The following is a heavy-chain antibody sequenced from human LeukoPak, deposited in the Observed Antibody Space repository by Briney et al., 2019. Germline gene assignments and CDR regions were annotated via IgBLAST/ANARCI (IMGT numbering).Heavy chain of an antibody. CDR3: AKAPGNYYDSSGSLYYFDY. CDR1: GFTFSSYA. CDR2: ISGSGGST. V-gene: IGHV3-23*01. D-gene: IGHD3-22*01. J-gene: IGHJ4*02. Sequence: GGSLRLSCAASGFTFSSYAMSWVRQAPGKGLGWVSAISGSGGSTYYADSVKGRFTISRDNSKNTLYLQMNSLRAEDTAVYYCAKAPGNYYDSSGSLYYFDYWGQGTLVTVSS.